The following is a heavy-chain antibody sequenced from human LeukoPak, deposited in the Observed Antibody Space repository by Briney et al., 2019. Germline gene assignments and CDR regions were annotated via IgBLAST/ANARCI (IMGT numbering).Heavy chain of an antibody. CDR2: INPNSGGT. D-gene: IGHD6-13*01. J-gene: IGHJ4*02. Sequence: ASVKVSCTASGYTFTGYYMHWVRQAPGQGLEWMGWINPNSGGTNYAQKFQGRVTMTRDTSISTAYMELSRLRSDDTAVYYCARAVSVAAAGTPTLRYWGQGTLVTVSS. CDR1: GYTFTGYY. CDR3: ARAVSVAAAGTPTLRY. V-gene: IGHV1-2*02.